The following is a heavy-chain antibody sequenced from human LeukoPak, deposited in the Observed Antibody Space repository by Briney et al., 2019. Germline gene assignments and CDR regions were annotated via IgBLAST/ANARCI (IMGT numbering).Heavy chain of an antibody. D-gene: IGHD3-22*01. CDR1: GFTFSSYA. J-gene: IGHJ4*02. Sequence: GGSLRLSCAASGFTFSSYAMSWVRQAPGKGLEWVSAISGSGGSTYYADSVKGRFTISRDNSKNTLYLQMNSLRAEDTAVYYCAKDLRYYHDSSGYYYFDYWGQGTLVTVSS. CDR2: ISGSGGST. V-gene: IGHV3-23*01. CDR3: AKDLRYYHDSSGYYYFDY.